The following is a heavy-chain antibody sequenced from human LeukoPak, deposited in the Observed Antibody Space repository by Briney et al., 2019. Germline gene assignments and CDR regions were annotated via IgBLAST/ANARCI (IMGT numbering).Heavy chain of an antibody. CDR2: IYYSGST. D-gene: IGHD3-10*01. CDR1: GGSVSSGSYY. CDR3: AREGSVNWFDP. J-gene: IGHJ5*02. V-gene: IGHV4-61*01. Sequence: SETLSLTCTVSGGSVSSGSYYWSWIRQPPGKGLEWIGYIYYSGSTNYNPSLKSRVTISVDTSKNQFSLKLSSVTAADTAAYYCAREGSVNWFDPWGQGTLVTVSS.